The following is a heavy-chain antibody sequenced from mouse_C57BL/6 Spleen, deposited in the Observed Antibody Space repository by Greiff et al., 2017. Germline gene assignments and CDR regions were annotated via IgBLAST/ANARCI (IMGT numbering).Heavy chain of an antibody. V-gene: IGHV14-3*01. D-gene: IGHD1-1*01. CDR2: IDPANGNT. CDR1: GFNIKNTY. Sequence: EVQLQQSVAELVRPGASVKLSCTASGFNIKNTYMHWVKQRPEQGLEWIGRIDPANGNTKYAPKFQGKATITADTSSNTAYLQLSSLTSEDTAIYYGARAPSYYYGSSPAWFAYWGQGTLVTVSA. J-gene: IGHJ3*01. CDR3: ARAPSYYYGSSPAWFAY.